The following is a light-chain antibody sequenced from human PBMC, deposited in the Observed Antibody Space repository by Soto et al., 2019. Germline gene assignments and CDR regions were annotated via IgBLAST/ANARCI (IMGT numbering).Light chain of an antibody. J-gene: IGKJ1*01. CDR2: GAS. V-gene: IGKV3-15*01. CDR1: QSVSSN. CDR3: QQYNNWPSWT. Sequence: EIVMTQSPATLSVSPGERATLSCRASQSVSSNLAWYQQKPGQAPRLLIYGASTRATGIPARFSGSGSGTEFTLTLSSLQSEEFAVYYCQQYNNWPSWTFGQGTKVEIK.